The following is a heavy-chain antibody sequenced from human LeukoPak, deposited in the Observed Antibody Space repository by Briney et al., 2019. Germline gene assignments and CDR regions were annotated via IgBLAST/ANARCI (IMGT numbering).Heavy chain of an antibody. CDR1: GGSISSGVYC. CDR3: AKDGGGSLHGMDV. V-gene: IGHV4-31*03. J-gene: IGHJ6*02. CDR2: ICSSGSA. D-gene: IGHD2-15*01. Sequence: PSQTLSLTCTVSGGSISSGVYCWSWIRQRPGEGLQWIGYICSSGSAYYNASLKSRVSMSTDTSNNQFSLKLNSVTAADTAVYYCAKDGGGSLHGMDVWGQGTTVTVSS.